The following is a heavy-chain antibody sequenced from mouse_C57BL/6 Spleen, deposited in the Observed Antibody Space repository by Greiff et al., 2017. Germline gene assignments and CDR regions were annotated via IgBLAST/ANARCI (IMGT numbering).Heavy chain of an antibody. CDR2: IHPNSGST. Sequence: QVQLQQSGAELVKPGASVKLSCKASGYTFTSYWMHWVKQRPGQGLEWIGMIHPNSGSTNYNEKFKSKATLTVDKSSSTAYMQLSSLTSEDSAVYYCASSGYQDAMDYWGQGTSVTVSS. V-gene: IGHV1-64*01. J-gene: IGHJ4*01. D-gene: IGHD3-2*02. CDR3: ASSGYQDAMDY. CDR1: GYTFTSYW.